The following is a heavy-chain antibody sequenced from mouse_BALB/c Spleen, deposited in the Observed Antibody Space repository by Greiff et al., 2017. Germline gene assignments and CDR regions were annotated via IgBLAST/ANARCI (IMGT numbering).Heavy chain of an antibody. D-gene: IGHD2-4*01. V-gene: IGHV1S135*01. Sequence: VQLQQSGPELMKPGASVKISCKASGYSFTSYYMHWVKQSHGKSLEWIGYIDPFNGGTSYNQKFKGKATLTVDKSSSTAYMHLSSLTSEDSAVYYCARGDDYVGERDFDYWGQGTTLTVSS. J-gene: IGHJ2*01. CDR1: GYSFTSYY. CDR2: IDPFNGGT. CDR3: ARGDDYVGERDFDY.